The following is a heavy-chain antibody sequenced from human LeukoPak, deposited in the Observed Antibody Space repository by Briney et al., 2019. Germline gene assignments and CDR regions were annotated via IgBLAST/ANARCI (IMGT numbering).Heavy chain of an antibody. J-gene: IGHJ4*02. CDR1: GFTVSSNY. V-gene: IGHV3-66*01. Sequence: PGGSLRLSCAASGFTVSSNYMSWVRQAPGKGLEWVSVIYSGGSTYYADSVKGRFTISRDNSKNTLYLQMNSLRAEDTAVHYCAREGYSYGFDYWGQGTLVTVSS. D-gene: IGHD5-18*01. CDR2: IYSGGST. CDR3: AREGYSYGFDY.